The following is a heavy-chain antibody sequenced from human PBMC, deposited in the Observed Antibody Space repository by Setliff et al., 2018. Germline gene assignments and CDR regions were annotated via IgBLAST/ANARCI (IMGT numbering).Heavy chain of an antibody. CDR2: ISSSSSYI. J-gene: IGHJ4*02. Sequence: LRLSCAASGFTFSSYSMNWVRQAPGKGLEWVSSISSSSSYIYYADSVKGRVTISRDNAKNSLYLQMNSLRAEDTAVYYCARDRPGAIFGVVTPFDYWGQGTLVTVSS. CDR3: ARDRPGAIFGVVTPFDY. V-gene: IGHV3-21*01. CDR1: GFTFSSYS. D-gene: IGHD3-3*01.